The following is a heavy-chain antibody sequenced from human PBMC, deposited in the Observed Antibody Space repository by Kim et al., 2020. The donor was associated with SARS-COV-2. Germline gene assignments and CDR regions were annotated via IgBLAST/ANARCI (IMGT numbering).Heavy chain of an antibody. V-gene: IGHV3-23*01. CDR3: AKDLLYVPGRGYFDS. D-gene: IGHD3-10*01. Sequence: ANSVRSRFTITRENSNNTLFLQMNSLRVDDTAVYYCAKDLLYVPGRGYFDSWGQGVVVTVSS. J-gene: IGHJ4*02.